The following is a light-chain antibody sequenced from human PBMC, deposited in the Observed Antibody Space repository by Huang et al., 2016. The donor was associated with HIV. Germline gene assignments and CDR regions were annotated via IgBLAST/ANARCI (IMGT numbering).Light chain of an antibody. CDR1: QSVGNI. CDR3: QQYNSWPRT. V-gene: IGKV3-15*01. Sequence: EIVMTQSPATLSVFPGERVTLSCRASQSVGNILAWYQQRPGQAPRLLIYGSSTRASGIPARCSGSGSGTEFTLTIRSLQSEDLAVYYCQQYNSWPRTFGQGTKLEIK. J-gene: IGKJ2*01. CDR2: GSS.